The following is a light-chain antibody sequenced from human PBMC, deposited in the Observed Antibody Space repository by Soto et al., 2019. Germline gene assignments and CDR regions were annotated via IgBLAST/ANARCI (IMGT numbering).Light chain of an antibody. CDR1: QSVSSSY. Sequence: EIVLTQSPGTLSLSPGERATLSCRASQSVSSSYLAWYQQKPGQAPRLLIYDASSRATSIPDRFSGSGSGTDFTLTISRLEPEDFAVYWCQQYGSSPTFGQGTKVEIK. CDR3: QQYGSSPT. CDR2: DAS. J-gene: IGKJ1*01. V-gene: IGKV3-20*01.